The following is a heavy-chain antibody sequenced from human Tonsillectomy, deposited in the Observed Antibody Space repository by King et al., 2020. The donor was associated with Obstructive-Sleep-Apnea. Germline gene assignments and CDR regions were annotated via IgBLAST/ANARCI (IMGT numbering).Heavy chain of an antibody. CDR1: GGSISNHH. Sequence: VQLQESGPGLVKPSETLSLTCSVSGGSISNHHWSWIRQSPGKGLEWIGYIYYTGSTNYNPSLKSRVTISVDTSKNHFSLKLTSVTAADTAVYFCARKSTTQNYYDSSGYRAEYFQHWGQGTLVTVSS. CDR3: ARKSTTQNYYDSSGYRAEYFQH. J-gene: IGHJ1*01. CDR2: IYYTGST. D-gene: IGHD3-22*01. V-gene: IGHV4-59*11.